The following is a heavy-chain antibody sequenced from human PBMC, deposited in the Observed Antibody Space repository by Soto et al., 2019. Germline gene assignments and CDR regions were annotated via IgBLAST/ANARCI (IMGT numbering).Heavy chain of an antibody. J-gene: IGHJ5*02. D-gene: IGHD2-15*01. Sequence: ASVKVSCKASGYTFTSYAMHWVRQAPGQRLEWMGWINAGNGNTKYSQKFQGRVPITRDTSASTAYMELSSLRSEDTAVYYCARAGDIVVVVAATENWFDPWGQGTLVTVSS. V-gene: IGHV1-3*01. CDR3: ARAGDIVVVVAATENWFDP. CDR2: INAGNGNT. CDR1: GYTFTSYA.